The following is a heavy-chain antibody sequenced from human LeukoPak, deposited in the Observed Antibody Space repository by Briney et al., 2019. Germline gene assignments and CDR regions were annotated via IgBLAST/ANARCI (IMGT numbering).Heavy chain of an antibody. CDR3: ARGGISASWDPFDY. V-gene: IGHV3-30*02. Sequence: PGGSLRLSCAASGFTFSSYGMHWVRQAPGKGLEWVAFIRSDGSNEYYTDSVKGRFTISRDNSKNPLYLQLTSLRPEATAVYYCARGGISASWDPFDYWGQGTLVTVSS. CDR2: IRSDGSNE. J-gene: IGHJ4*02. D-gene: IGHD2-2*01. CDR1: GFTFSSYG.